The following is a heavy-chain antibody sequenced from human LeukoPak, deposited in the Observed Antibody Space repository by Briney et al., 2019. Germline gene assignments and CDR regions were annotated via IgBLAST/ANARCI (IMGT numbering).Heavy chain of an antibody. CDR1: GYTFTGYY. V-gene: IGHV1-2*02. Sequence: ASVKVSCKASGYTFTGYYMHWVRQAPGQGLEWMGWINPNSGGTNYAQKFQGRVTMTRDTSISTAYMELSGLRSDDTAVYYCARKERPYYYDSSGAHDAFDIWGQGTMVTVSS. CDR3: ARKERPYYYDSSGAHDAFDI. D-gene: IGHD3-22*01. CDR2: INPNSGGT. J-gene: IGHJ3*02.